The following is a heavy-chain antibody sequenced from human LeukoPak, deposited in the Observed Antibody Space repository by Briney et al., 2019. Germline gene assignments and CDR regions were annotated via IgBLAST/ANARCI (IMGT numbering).Heavy chain of an antibody. CDR1: GFTFSRYS. Sequence: GGSLRLSCAASGFTFSRYSMNWVRQAPGKGLEWVAYIRTSVGGIYYADSVKGRFTISTDTAKNSLYLEMNNLRDGDTAVYYCARDDSWAFDYWGQGTLVTVSS. CDR2: IRTSVGGI. J-gene: IGHJ4*02. D-gene: IGHD2-21*02. V-gene: IGHV3-48*02. CDR3: ARDDSWAFDY.